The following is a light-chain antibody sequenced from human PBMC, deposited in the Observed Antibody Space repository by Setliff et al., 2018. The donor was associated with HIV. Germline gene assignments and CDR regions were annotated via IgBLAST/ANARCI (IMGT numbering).Light chain of an antibody. CDR2: EVS. V-gene: IGLV2-14*01. J-gene: IGLJ1*01. CDR3: SSYTFSSTPDV. CDR1: SSDVGGSNY. Sequence: QSALAQPASVSGSPGQSITISCTGTSSDVGGSNYVSWYQQHPGKAPKLMIYEVSNRPSWVSNRFSGSKSGNTASLTISGLQAEDEADYYCSSYTFSSTPDVFGTGTK.